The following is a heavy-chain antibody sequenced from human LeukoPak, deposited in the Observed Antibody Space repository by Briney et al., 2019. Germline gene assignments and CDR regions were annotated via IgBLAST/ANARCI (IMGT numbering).Heavy chain of an antibody. J-gene: IGHJ4*02. CDR2: INHSGST. CDR1: GGSLSGYY. CDR3: ARQWLVSPLFDY. V-gene: IGHV4-34*01. D-gene: IGHD6-19*01. Sequence: SETLCLTCAVYGGSLSGYYWSWIRKPPGKGLEWIGEINHSGSTNYNPSLKSRVTISGDTSKNQLSLKLSSMTAADTAVYYWARQWLVSPLFDYWGQGTLVTVSS.